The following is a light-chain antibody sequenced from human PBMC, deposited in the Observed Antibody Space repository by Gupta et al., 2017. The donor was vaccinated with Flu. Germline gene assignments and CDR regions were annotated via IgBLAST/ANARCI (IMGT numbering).Light chain of an antibody. J-gene: IGLJ2*01. Sequence: QSVATQPPSASGTPGQRVRISCSGTSSTIGNNYVHWYHHLAARAPNLLIFSNDQRPSRVPDRFSCSKSGASASPAISGLRAEDEGDDYCAVSDDSRRGVIFGGGTKLTVL. CDR2: SND. CDR1: SSTIGNNY. V-gene: IGLV1-47*02. CDR3: AVSDDSRRGVI.